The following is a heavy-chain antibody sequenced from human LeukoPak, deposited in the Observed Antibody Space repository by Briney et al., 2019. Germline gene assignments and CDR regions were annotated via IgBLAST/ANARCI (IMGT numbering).Heavy chain of an antibody. CDR1: GYTFTSYG. D-gene: IGHD3-10*01. CDR2: ISAYNGNT. CDR3: ARLSYGSGSYVWFDP. V-gene: IGHV1-18*01. J-gene: IGHJ5*02. Sequence: GSVKVSCKASGYTFTSYGISWVRQAPGQGLEWMGWISAYNGNTNYAQKLQGRVTMTTDTSTSTAYMELRSLRSDDTAVYYCARLSYGSGSYVWFDPWGQGTLVTVSS.